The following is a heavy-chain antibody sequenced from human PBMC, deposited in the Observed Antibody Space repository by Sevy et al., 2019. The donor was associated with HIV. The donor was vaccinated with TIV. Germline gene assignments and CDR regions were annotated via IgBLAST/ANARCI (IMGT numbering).Heavy chain of an antibody. J-gene: IGHJ5*02. V-gene: IGHV1-69*13. CDR3: ARVSGTGGYYDILTGYRGWFDP. Sequence: ASVKISCKASGGTFSSYAISWVRQAPGQGLEWMGGIIPIFGTANYAQKFQGRVTITADESTSTAYMELSSLRSEDTAVYYCARVSGTGGYYDILTGYRGWFDPWGQGTLVTVSS. CDR1: GGTFSSYA. D-gene: IGHD3-9*01. CDR2: IIPIFGTA.